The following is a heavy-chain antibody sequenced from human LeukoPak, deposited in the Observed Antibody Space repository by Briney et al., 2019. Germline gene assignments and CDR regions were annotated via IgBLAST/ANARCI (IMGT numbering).Heavy chain of an antibody. CDR2: ISSSSSYI. J-gene: IGHJ4*02. CDR1: GFTFSSYS. V-gene: IGHV3-21*01. Sequence: GGSLRLSCAASGFTFSSYSMNWGRQAPGKGLEWVSSISSSSSYIYYADSVKGRFTISRDNAKNSLYLQMNSLRAEDTAVYYCARDRYDILNGVTADYWGQGTLVTVSS. D-gene: IGHD3-9*01. CDR3: ARDRYDILNGVTADY.